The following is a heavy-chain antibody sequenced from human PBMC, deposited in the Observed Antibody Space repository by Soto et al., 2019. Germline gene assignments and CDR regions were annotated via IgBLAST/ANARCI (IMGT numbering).Heavy chain of an antibody. V-gene: IGHV3-7*04. D-gene: IGHD2-21*01. Sequence: EVQLVESGGGLVQPGESLRLSCAASGFTFSAFWMTWLRQAPGKGLEWVANIKRDGTVTHYGDSVEGRCTLSRDHAQNSLFLQVNSLRPENTAMYYCGRDLSPPGEFFCAAFDVWGQGTVVTVSS. CDR3: GRDLSPPGEFFCAAFDV. CDR2: IKRDGTVT. J-gene: IGHJ3*01. CDR1: GFTFSAFW.